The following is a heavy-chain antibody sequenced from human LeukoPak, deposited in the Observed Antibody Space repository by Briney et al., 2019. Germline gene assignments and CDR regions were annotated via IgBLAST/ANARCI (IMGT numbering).Heavy chain of an antibody. CDR3: AKGPGARGHFNWFDP. CDR2: ITASSTTI. J-gene: IGHJ5*02. CDR1: GFTFSSYW. Sequence: GGSLRLSCAASGFTFSSYWMSWVRQAPGKGLEWISYITASSTTIYYADSVKGRFTISRDNAKNSLYLQMNGLRGEDTAVYYCAKGPGARGHFNWFDPRGQGTLVTVSS. V-gene: IGHV3-48*04. D-gene: IGHD5-12*01.